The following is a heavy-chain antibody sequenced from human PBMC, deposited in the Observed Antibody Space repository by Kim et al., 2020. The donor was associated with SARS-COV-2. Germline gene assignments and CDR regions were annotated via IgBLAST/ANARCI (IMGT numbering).Heavy chain of an antibody. J-gene: IGHJ6*02. CDR1: GFTFSSYA. V-gene: IGHV3-23*01. CDR3: AKEYYGSGSYWLFGGDYYGMDV. CDR2: ISGSGGST. Sequence: GGSLRLSCAASGFTFSSYAMSWVRQAPGKGLEWVSAISGSGGSTYYADSVKGRFTISRDNSKNTLYLQMNSLRAEDTAVYYCAKEYYGSGSYWLFGGDYYGMDVWGQGTTVTVSS. D-gene: IGHD3-10*01.